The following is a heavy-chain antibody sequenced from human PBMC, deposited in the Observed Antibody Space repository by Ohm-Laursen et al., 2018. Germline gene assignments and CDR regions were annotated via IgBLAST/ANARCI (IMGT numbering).Heavy chain of an antibody. D-gene: IGHD2-2*02. Sequence: SLRLSCAASGFTFSSYSMNWVRQAPGKGLEWVSSISSSSSYIYYADSVKGRFTISRDNAKNSLYLQMNSLRAEDTAVYYCARDVFRGYCSSTSCYTGDYYYYYGMDVWGQGTTVTVSS. J-gene: IGHJ6*02. CDR2: ISSSSSYI. CDR3: ARDVFRGYCSSTSCYTGDYYYYYGMDV. CDR1: GFTFSSYS. V-gene: IGHV3-21*01.